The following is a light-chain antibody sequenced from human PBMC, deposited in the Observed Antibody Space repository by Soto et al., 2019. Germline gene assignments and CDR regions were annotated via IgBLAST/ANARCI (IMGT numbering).Light chain of an antibody. V-gene: IGKV3-11*01. J-gene: IGKJ3*01. CDR2: TTS. Sequence: EIVLTQSPATLSLSPGERATLSCRASQSVSKSLAWYQQKPGQAPRLLIYTTSNRATGIPARFSGSGSRTDFTLTISRLEPEDFSVYYCQQGNNWPLFTFGPGTKVDIK. CDR1: QSVSKS. CDR3: QQGNNWPLFT.